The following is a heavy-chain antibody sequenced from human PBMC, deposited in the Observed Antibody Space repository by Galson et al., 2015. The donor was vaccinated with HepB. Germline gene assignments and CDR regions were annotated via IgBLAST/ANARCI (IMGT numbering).Heavy chain of an antibody. Sequence: QSGAEVKKPGESLRISCKGSGYSFTSYWISWVRQMPGKGLEWMGRIDPSDSYTNYSPSFQGHVTISADKSISTAYLQWSSLKASDTAMYYCARQVYSSGQRRVGWFDPWGQGTLVTVSS. CDR2: IDPSDSYT. CDR1: GYSFTSYW. CDR3: ARQVYSSGQRRVGWFDP. D-gene: IGHD6-19*01. J-gene: IGHJ5*02. V-gene: IGHV5-10-1*01.